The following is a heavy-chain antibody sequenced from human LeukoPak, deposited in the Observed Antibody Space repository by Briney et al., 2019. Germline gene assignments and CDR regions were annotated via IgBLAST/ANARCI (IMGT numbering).Heavy chain of an antibody. CDR1: GFTFTSSA. CDR3: AAWIQDRGVAAASGYFQH. J-gene: IGHJ1*01. CDR2: IVVGSGNT. Sequence: SVKVSCKASGFTFTSSAVQWVRQARGQRLEWIGWIVVGSGNTNYAQKFQERVTITRDMSTSTAYMELSSLRSEDTAVYYCAAWIQDRGVAAASGYFQHWGQGTLVTVSS. V-gene: IGHV1-58*01. D-gene: IGHD6-13*01.